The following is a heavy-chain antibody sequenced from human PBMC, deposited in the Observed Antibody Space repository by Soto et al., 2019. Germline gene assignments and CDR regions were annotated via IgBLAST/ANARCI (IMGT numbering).Heavy chain of an antibody. CDR2: IYYSGST. CDR3: AREGGSSSSENWFDP. D-gene: IGHD6-13*01. V-gene: IGHV4-31*03. CDR1: GGSISSGGYF. Sequence: QVQLQESGPGLVKPSQTLSLTCTVSGGSISSGGYFWSWIRQHPGKGLEWIGYIYYSGSTYYNPSLKSRVTISVDTSKNQFSLKLSSVTAADTAVYYCAREGGSSSSENWFDPWGQGTLVTVSS. J-gene: IGHJ5*02.